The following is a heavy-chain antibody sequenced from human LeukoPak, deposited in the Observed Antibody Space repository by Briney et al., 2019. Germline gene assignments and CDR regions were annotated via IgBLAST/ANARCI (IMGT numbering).Heavy chain of an antibody. D-gene: IGHD1-14*01. CDR1: GYTFTGYY. J-gene: IGHJ6*03. CDR3: ARKINLEYYMDV. V-gene: IGHV1-2*02. Sequence: GASVKVSCKASGYTFTGYYMHWVRQALGQGLEWMGWINPNSGGTNYAQKFQGRVTMTRDTSISTAYMELSRLRSDDTAVYYCARKINLEYYMDVWGKGTTVTVSS. CDR2: INPNSGGT.